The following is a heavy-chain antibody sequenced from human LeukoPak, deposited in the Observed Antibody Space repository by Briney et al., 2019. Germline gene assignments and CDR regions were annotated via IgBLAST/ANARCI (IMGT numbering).Heavy chain of an antibody. J-gene: IGHJ6*03. CDR2: ISDRGGST. CDR1: GITLSNYG. Sequence: GGSLRLSSAVSGITLSNYGMSWARQAPGKGLEWVAGISDRGGSTKYADSVKGRFTISRDNSKNTLYLQMNSLRAEDTAVYYCARVDPDYYYMDVWGKGTTVTVSS. V-gene: IGHV3-23*01. D-gene: IGHD2-2*03. CDR3: ARVDPDYYYMDV.